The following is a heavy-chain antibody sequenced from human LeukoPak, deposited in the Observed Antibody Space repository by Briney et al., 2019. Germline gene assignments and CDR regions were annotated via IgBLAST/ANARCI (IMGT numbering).Heavy chain of an antibody. V-gene: IGHV3-30*02. CDR3: AKDYEWSLDY. Sequence: GGSLRLSCASSGFTFKTHGMHWVRQDPGEGLEWVAYIRRDGSDKYYADSVKGRFTVSRDNSKNTLYMEMNSLRATDTALYYCAKDYEWSLDYWGQGALVTVSS. D-gene: IGHD3-3*01. CDR2: IRRDGSDK. J-gene: IGHJ4*02. CDR1: GFTFKTHG.